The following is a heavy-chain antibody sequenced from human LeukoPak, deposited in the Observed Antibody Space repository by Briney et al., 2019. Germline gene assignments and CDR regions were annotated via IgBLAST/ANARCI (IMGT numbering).Heavy chain of an antibody. J-gene: IGHJ4*02. CDR3: ARVVGGSYYSANCFDY. CDR1: GYTFNSYG. D-gene: IGHD1-26*01. CDR2: ISAYNGNT. V-gene: IGHV1-18*01. Sequence: ASVKVTCKASGYTFNSYGMSGVRQTPGQGLEWMGWISAYNGNTNYAQKLQGRVTMTTDTSTSTAYMELRGLRSDDTAVYYCARVVGGSYYSANCFDYWGQGTLVTVSS.